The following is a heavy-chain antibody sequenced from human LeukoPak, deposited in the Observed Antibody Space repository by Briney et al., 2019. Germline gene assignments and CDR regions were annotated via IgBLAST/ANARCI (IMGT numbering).Heavy chain of an antibody. V-gene: IGHV4-59*08. Sequence: PSETLSLTCTVSGGSISSYYWSWLRQPPGEGLEWIGYIYYTGSTNYNPSLKSRVTISGDTSKKQFSLKVSSVTAADTAVYYCAAESSAYPYYFDYWGQGTLVTVSS. D-gene: IGHD3-22*01. CDR1: GGSISSYY. J-gene: IGHJ4*02. CDR3: AAESSAYPYYFDY. CDR2: IYYTGST.